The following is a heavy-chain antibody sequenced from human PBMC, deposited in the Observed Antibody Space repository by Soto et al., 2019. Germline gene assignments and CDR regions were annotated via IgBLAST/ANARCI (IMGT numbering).Heavy chain of an antibody. CDR3: ARDLVRGYYYYGMDV. V-gene: IGHV4-30-4*01. CDR2: IYYSGST. D-gene: IGHD3-16*01. Sequence: QVQLQESGPGLVKPSQTLSLTCTVSGGSISSGDYYWSWIRQPPGKGLEWIGYIYYSGSTYYNPSLKSRVTISVDTSKNQFSLKLSSLTAADTAVYYCARDLVRGYYYYGMDVWGQGTTVTVSS. J-gene: IGHJ6*02. CDR1: GGSISSGDYY.